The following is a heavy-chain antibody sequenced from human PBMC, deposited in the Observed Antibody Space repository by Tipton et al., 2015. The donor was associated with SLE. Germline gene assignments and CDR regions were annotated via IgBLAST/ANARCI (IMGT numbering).Heavy chain of an antibody. V-gene: IGHV3-66*02. J-gene: IGHJ4*02. CDR3: VRESPGY. CDR1: GFAVSSNY. Sequence: GSLRLSCAASGFAVSSNYMSWVRQAPGKGLEWVSVIYSGGSTYYADSVKGRFTISRDNSKNTLYLQMSSLRPEDTAMYYCVRESPGYWGQGTLVTVS. CDR2: IYSGGST.